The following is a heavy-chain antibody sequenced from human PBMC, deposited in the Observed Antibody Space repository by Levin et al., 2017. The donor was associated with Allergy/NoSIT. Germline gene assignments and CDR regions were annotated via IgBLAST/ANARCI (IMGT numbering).Heavy chain of an antibody. CDR2: INHSGNT. V-gene: IGHV4-34*01. CDR1: GGSVSGYY. Sequence: NPSETLSLTCAVYGGSVSGYYWSWIRQPPGKGLEWIGEINHSGNTNYNPSIKSRVTMSIDTSTDQFSLRLSSVTAADTAVYYCARGQRSDYYDASGFYYVFDHWGQGTLVTVSS. D-gene: IGHD3-22*01. CDR3: ARGQRSDYYDASGFYYVFDH. J-gene: IGHJ4*02.